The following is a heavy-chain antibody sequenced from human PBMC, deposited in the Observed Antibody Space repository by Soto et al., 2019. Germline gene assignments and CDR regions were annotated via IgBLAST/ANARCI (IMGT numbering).Heavy chain of an antibody. D-gene: IGHD2-2*01. CDR1: GGSVCSGSYY. CDR2: IYYSGST. J-gene: IGHJ5*02. V-gene: IGHV4-61*01. Sequence: SETLSLTCTVSGGSVCSGSYYWSWIRQPPGKGLEWIGYIYYSGSTNYNPSLKSRVTISVDTSKNQFSLKLSSVTAADTAVYYCARDFGVVVTAAMGWFDHWGQGTLV. CDR3: ARDFGVVVTAAMGWFDH.